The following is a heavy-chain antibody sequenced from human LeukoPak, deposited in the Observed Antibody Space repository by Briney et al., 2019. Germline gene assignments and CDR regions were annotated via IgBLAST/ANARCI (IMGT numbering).Heavy chain of an antibody. V-gene: IGHV3-21*01. D-gene: IGHD3-16*01. CDR2: ISSSSSYI. J-gene: IGHJ6*03. CDR1: GFTFSSYS. Sequence: GGSLRLSCAASGFTFSSYSMNWVRQAPGKGLEWVSSISSSSSYIYYADSVKGRFTISRDNAKNSLYLQMNSLRAEDTAVYYCARDHLGEDYYYYYMDVWGKGTTVTVSS. CDR3: ARDHLGEDYYYYYMDV.